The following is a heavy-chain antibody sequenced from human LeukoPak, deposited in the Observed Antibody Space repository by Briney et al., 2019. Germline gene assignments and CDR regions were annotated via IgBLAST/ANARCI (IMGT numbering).Heavy chain of an antibody. Sequence: SETLSLTCTVSGDSISSYYWSWIRQPPGKGLEWIGRIYTSGSTNYNPSLKSRVTISVDTSKNQFSLKLTSVTAADTAVYYCARGGYNYVALYMDVWGKGTTVTVSS. CDR2: IYTSGST. V-gene: IGHV4-4*08. CDR1: GDSISSYY. J-gene: IGHJ6*03. D-gene: IGHD5-18*01. CDR3: ARGGYNYVALYMDV.